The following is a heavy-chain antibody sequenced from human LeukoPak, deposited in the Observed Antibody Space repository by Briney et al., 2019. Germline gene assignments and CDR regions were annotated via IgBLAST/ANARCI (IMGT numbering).Heavy chain of an antibody. CDR2: ISSSGSTI. CDR1: GFTFSDYY. V-gene: IGHV3-11*04. Sequence: GGSLRLSCAASGFTFSDYYMSWIRQAPGKGLEWVSYISSSGSTIYYADSVKGRFTISRDNAKNSLYLQMNSLGAEDTAVYYCARVRGYYYDSSGPLTPWGQGTLVTVSS. CDR3: ARVRGYYYDSSGPLTP. D-gene: IGHD3-22*01. J-gene: IGHJ5*02.